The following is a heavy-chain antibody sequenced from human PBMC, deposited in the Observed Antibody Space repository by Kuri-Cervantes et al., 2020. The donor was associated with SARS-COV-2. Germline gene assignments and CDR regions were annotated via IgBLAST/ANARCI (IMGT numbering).Heavy chain of an antibody. CDR1: GFTFSSSW. J-gene: IGHJ4*02. Sequence: GESLKISCAASGFTFSSSWMHWVCQAPEKGLEWVADIKCDGSEKYYVDSVKGRLTISRDNAKNSLYLQVNSLRAEDMTVYYCARGKQDFDYWGQGTLVTVSS. V-gene: IGHV3-52*01. CDR2: IKCDGSEK. CDR3: ARGKQDFDY.